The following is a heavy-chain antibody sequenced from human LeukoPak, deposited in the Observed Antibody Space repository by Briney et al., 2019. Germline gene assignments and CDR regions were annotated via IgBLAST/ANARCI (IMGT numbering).Heavy chain of an antibody. CDR2: IYYSGST. Sequence: SETLSLTCTVSGGSISSSSYYSGWIRQPPGKGLEWIGSIYYSGSTYYNPSLKSRVTISVDTSKNQFSLKLSSVTAADTAVYYCARQSSIAAVDNWFDPWGQGTLVTVSS. J-gene: IGHJ5*02. V-gene: IGHV4-39*01. CDR3: ARQSSIAAVDNWFDP. D-gene: IGHD6-13*01. CDR1: GGSISSSSYY.